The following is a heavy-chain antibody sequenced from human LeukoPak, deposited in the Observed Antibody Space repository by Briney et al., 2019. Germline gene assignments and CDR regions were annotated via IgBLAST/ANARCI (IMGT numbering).Heavy chain of an antibody. CDR1: GYSISSASY. J-gene: IGHJ4*02. V-gene: IGHV4-38-2*01. CDR3: ARPISSQGYFGVVID. CDR2: IYHSESP. D-gene: IGHD3-3*01. Sequence: SETLSLTCAVSGYSISSASYWGWIRQPPGKGLEWIGNIYHSESPYYNPSLKSRVTISVDTSKNQFSLKLSSVTAADTAVYYCARPISSQGYFGVVIDWGQGTLVTVSS.